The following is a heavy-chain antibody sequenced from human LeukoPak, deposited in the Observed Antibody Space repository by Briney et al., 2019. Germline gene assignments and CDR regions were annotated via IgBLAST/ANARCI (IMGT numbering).Heavy chain of an antibody. D-gene: IGHD6-13*01. CDR1: GGSFSGYY. Sequence: SETLSLTCAVYGGSFSGYYCSWLRQPPGQGLEWIGEINHSGSTNYNPSLKSRVTISVDTSKNQFSLKLCAVTAADTAVYYCARRGSSWYTASGVDYWGQGTLVTVSS. CDR3: ARRGSSWYTASGVDY. J-gene: IGHJ4*02. CDR2: INHSGST. V-gene: IGHV4-34*01.